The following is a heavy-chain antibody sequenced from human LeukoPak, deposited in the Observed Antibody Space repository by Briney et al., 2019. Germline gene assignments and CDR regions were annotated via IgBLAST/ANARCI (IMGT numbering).Heavy chain of an antibody. D-gene: IGHD1-26*01. CDR1: GFTFEDYG. CDR2: INWNGDNP. V-gene: IGHV3-20*04. Sequence: GGSLRLSCAASGFTFEDYGMTWVRQRPGKGLEYVCEINWNGDNPVYENSLRGRFTISRDNAKNSVYLQMSSLRVDDTAFYYCARRSVAGATTGYYYDSWGQGTLVTVSS. J-gene: IGHJ4*02. CDR3: ARRSVAGATTGYYYDS.